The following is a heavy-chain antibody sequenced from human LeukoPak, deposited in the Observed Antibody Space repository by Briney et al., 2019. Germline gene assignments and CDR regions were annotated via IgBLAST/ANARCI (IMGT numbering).Heavy chain of an antibody. CDR3: ARDLHIVVVVATLDY. V-gene: IGHV1-18*01. J-gene: IGHJ4*02. D-gene: IGHD2-15*01. CDR1: GGTFSSYA. CDR2: ISAYNGNT. Sequence: ASVKVSCKASGGTFSSYAISWVRQAPGQGLEWMGWISAYNGNTNYAQKLQGRVTMTTDTSTSTAYMELRSLRSDDTAVYYCARDLHIVVVVATLDYWGQGTLVTVSS.